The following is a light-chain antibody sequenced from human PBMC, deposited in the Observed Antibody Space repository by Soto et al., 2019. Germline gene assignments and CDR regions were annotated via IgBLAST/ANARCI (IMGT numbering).Light chain of an antibody. CDR3: QQRSNWPPVLT. J-gene: IGKJ4*01. Sequence: EIVLTQSPATLYLSPGEXATLSCRASQSVSSYLAWYQQKPGQAPRLLIYDASNRATGIPARFSGSGSGTDFTLTISSLEPEDFAVYYCQQRSNWPPVLTFGGGTKVDIK. CDR1: QSVSSY. CDR2: DAS. V-gene: IGKV3-11*01.